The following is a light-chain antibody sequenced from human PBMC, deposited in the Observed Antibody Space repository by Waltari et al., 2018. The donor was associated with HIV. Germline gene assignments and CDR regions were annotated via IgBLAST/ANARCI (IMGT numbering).Light chain of an antibody. Sequence: DIQMTQSPSSLSASVGDRVTITCQASQDIRNYLNWYQQKPGKAPNLLIYETSNLQGGVPSRFSGSGSGTDFTFTIRSLQPEDVATYYCQQYDDLPLTFGQGTRLEIK. J-gene: IGKJ5*01. CDR1: QDIRNY. CDR2: ETS. CDR3: QQYDDLPLT. V-gene: IGKV1-33*01.